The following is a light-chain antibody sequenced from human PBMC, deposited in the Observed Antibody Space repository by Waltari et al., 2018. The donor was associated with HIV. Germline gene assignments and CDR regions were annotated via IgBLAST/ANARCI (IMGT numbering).Light chain of an antibody. CDR1: ESISSW. V-gene: IGKV1-5*03. Sequence: QLTQSTSTLSASVGDRVTITCRASESISSWLAWYPQKPGKAPKLLIYKASSLESGVPLRFSGSGSGTEFTLTVNSLQPDDFATYYCQQYNSYSWTFGQGTKVEIQ. CDR3: QQYNSYSWT. J-gene: IGKJ1*01. CDR2: KAS.